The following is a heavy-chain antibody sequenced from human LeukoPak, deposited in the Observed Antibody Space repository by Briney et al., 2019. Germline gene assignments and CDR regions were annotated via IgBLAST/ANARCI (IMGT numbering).Heavy chain of an antibody. D-gene: IGHD5/OR15-5a*01. J-gene: IGHJ5*02. Sequence: GSSVKVSCKASGGTFISYAISWVRQAPGQGREWMGRIIPIFGTANYAQKFQGRVTITTDESTSTAYMELSSPRSEHTAVYYSSGVLNLSARWGQGTLVTVSS. CDR1: GGTFISYA. V-gene: IGHV1-69*05. CDR3: SGVLNLSAR. CDR2: IIPIFGTA.